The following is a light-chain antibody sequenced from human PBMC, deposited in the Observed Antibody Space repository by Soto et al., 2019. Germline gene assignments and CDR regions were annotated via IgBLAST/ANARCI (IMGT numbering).Light chain of an antibody. CDR3: QQYGGSSWT. CDR1: HSFSSNF. Sequence: EIVLTQSPGTLSLSPGERATLSCRASHSFSSNFLAWYQQKPGQAPRLLIYGASSRAPGIPDRFSGRGSGTDFTLTITRLEPEDFAVYYCQQYGGSSWTFGQGTKVEIK. CDR2: GAS. V-gene: IGKV3-20*01. J-gene: IGKJ1*01.